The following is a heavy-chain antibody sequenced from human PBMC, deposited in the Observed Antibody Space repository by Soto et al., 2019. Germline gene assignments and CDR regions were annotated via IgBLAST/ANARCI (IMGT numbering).Heavy chain of an antibody. CDR2: IYYSGST. CDR1: GGSISSSSYY. V-gene: IGHV4-39*07. Sequence: SETLSLTCTVSGGSISSSSYYWGWIRQPPGKGLEGIGSIYYSGSTYYNPSLKSRVTISVATSKNQFSLKLSSVTAADTAVYYCARERVGATWLGAFDIWGQGTRVTVSS. J-gene: IGHJ3*02. D-gene: IGHD1-26*01. CDR3: ARERVGATWLGAFDI.